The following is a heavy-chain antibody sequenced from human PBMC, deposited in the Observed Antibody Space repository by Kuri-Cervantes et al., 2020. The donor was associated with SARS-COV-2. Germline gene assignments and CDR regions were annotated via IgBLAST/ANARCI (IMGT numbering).Heavy chain of an antibody. CDR3: ARPAETGTRFDY. V-gene: IGHV3-21*01. J-gene: IGHJ4*02. CDR1: GFTFSSYG. D-gene: IGHD1-1*01. Sequence: GESLKISCAASGFTFSSYGMNWVRQAPGKGLEWVSSISSSSSYIYYADSVKGRFTISRDNAKNSLYLQMNSLRAEDTAVYYCARPAETGTRFDYWGQGTLVTVSS. CDR2: ISSSSSYI.